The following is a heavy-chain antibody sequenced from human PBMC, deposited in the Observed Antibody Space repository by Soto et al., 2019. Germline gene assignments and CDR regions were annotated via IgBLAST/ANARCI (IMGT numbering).Heavy chain of an antibody. Sequence: PGGSLRLSCAASGFTFDDYTMHWVRQAPGKGLEWVSLISWDGGSTYYADSVKGRFTISRDNSKNSLYLQMNSLRTEDTALYYCAKDAAQVPGDYYYGMDVWGQGTTVTVSS. CDR1: GFTFDDYT. J-gene: IGHJ6*02. V-gene: IGHV3-43*01. CDR2: ISWDGGST. CDR3: AKDAAQVPGDYYYGMDV. D-gene: IGHD4-17*01.